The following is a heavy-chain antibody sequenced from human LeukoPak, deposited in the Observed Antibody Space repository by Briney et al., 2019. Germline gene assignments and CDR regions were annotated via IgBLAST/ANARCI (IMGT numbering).Heavy chain of an antibody. Sequence: PSETLSLTCTVSGYSISSGYYWGWIRQPPGKGLEWIGSIYHSGSTYYNPSLKSRVSISVDTSKNHFSLKLSSVTAADTAVYYCARAAVVSPFLDWGQGTLVTVSS. CDR2: IYHSGST. V-gene: IGHV4-38-2*02. J-gene: IGHJ1*01. CDR3: ARAAVVSPFLD. D-gene: IGHD4-23*01. CDR1: GYSISSGYY.